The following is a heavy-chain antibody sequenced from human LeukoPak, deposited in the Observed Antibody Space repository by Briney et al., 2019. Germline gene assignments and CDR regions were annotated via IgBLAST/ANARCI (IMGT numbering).Heavy chain of an antibody. J-gene: IGHJ3*02. D-gene: IGHD5-12*01. CDR3: ARGGYSSRAFDI. Sequence: ASVKVSCKASGYTFTSYYMHWVRQAPGQGLEWMGWINPNSGGTNYAQKFQGWVTMTRDTSISTAYMEPSRLRSDDTAVYYCARGGYSSRAFDIWGQGTMVTVSS. V-gene: IGHV1-2*04. CDR1: GYTFTSYY. CDR2: INPNSGGT.